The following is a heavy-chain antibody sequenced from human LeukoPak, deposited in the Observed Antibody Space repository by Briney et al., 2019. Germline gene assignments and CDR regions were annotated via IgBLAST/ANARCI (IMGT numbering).Heavy chain of an antibody. CDR1: GFTFSSYA. CDR2: ISGSGGST. Sequence: GGSLRLSCAASGFTFSSYAMSWVRQAPGKGLEWVSAISGSGGSTCYADFVKGRFTISRDNSKNTLYLQMSGLRAEDTAVYYCAKDDTLTGAIDYWGQGSLVTVSS. CDR3: AKDDTLTGAIDY. V-gene: IGHV3-23*01. D-gene: IGHD7-27*01. J-gene: IGHJ4*02.